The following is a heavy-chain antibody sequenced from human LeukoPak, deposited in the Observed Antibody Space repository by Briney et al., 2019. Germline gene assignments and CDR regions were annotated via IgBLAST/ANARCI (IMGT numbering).Heavy chain of an antibody. V-gene: IGHV3-23*01. CDR2: ISGGGGST. CDR1: GFTFSSYA. D-gene: IGHD5-18*01. J-gene: IGHJ3*02. Sequence: GGSLRLSCAASGFTFSSYAMSWVRQAPGTGLEWVSAISGGGGSTYYADSVKGRFTISRDNSKNTLYLQMDSLRAEDTAIYYCAKARWGTAMAAGFNIWGQGTMVTVSS. CDR3: AKARWGTAMAAGFNI.